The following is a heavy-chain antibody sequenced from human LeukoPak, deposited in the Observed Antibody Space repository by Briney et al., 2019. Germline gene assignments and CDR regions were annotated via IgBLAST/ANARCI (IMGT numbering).Heavy chain of an antibody. J-gene: IGHJ3*02. V-gene: IGHV3-30*18. CDR3: AKDYRFGELLDAFDI. Sequence: GGSLRLACAASGFTFSTYGMHWVRQAPGKGLEWVAVILYDGSTKYYADSVKGRFTISRDNPKNTLYLQMNSLRAEDTAVYYCAKDYRFGELLDAFDIWGQGTMVTVSS. CDR1: GFTFSTYG. CDR2: ILYDGSTK. D-gene: IGHD3-10*01.